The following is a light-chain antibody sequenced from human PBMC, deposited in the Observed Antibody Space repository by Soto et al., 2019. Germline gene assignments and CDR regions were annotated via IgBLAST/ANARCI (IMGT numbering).Light chain of an antibody. CDR2: DVS. V-gene: IGLV2-14*03. CDR3: SSYXXXRXXXV. J-gene: IGLJ2*01. Sequence: QSVLTQPASVSGSPGQSITISCTGTSADVGGYNFVSWYQHHPGKAPKLMIYDVSNRPSGVSNRFSGSKSGNTASLTISGXQAEDEXDYYCSSYXXXRXXXVFGXG. CDR1: SADVGGYNF.